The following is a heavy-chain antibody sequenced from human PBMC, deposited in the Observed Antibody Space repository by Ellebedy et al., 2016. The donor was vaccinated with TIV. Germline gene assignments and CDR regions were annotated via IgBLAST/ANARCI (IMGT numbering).Heavy chain of an antibody. D-gene: IGHD6-13*01. V-gene: IGHV4-59*13. CDR1: GGFITSDY. CDR2: IDYSGDA. Sequence: GSLRLXXTVSGGFITSDYWSWIRQPPGKGLEWIGFIDYSGDAFYNPSLKSRLTISIDSSKNQFSVKVNSVTAADTAVYYCARGGASSKFLDSWGQGTLVTVSS. CDR3: ARGGASSKFLDS. J-gene: IGHJ4*02.